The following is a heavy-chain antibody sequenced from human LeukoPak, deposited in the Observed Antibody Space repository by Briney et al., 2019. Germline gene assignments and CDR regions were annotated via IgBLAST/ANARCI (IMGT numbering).Heavy chain of an antibody. CDR3: AKHRATLSCLDC. V-gene: IGHV3-23*01. CDR2: TSGSGGST. Sequence: GGSLSLSCAASGFTFCYYPMGWVRQAPGKGREWVSATSGSGGSTSYADSVRGRFTISTDNSKNKLYLQMNSLRAEDTAVYYCAKHRATLSCLDCWGGGSLVSVCS. J-gene: IGHJ4*02. CDR1: GFTFCYYP.